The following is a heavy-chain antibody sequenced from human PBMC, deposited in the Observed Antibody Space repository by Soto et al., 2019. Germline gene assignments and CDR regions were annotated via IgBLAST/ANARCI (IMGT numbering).Heavy chain of an antibody. CDR1: GFSLRHSGVG. CDR3: ARLTTGGFYIDY. D-gene: IGHD4-17*01. J-gene: IGHJ4*02. CDR2: IYWDDDN. Sequence: QITLKESGPTLVKPTQTLTLTCTFSGFSLRHSGVGVGWIRQPPGKALEWLALIYWDDDNRYSPSLKSRITITKDTSKNQVVLTMTNMDPVDTATYYCARLTTGGFYIDYWGQGTLVTVSS. V-gene: IGHV2-5*02.